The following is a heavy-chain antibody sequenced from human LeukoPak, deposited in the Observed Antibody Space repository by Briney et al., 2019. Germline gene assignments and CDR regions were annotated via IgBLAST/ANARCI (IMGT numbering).Heavy chain of an antibody. D-gene: IGHD5-24*01. J-gene: IGHJ2*01. CDR3: ARDPQRWQQLPHYWYFDL. CDR1: GSVFTTYG. V-gene: IGHV3-30*03. Sequence: GGSLRLSCATSGSVFTTYGIHWVRQAPGKGLEWVAVISYDGSNEFYTDSVKGRFTMSRDNSKNTLYLQMNSLSSDDTAVYYCARDPQRWQQLPHYWYFDLCGRGTLVIVSS. CDR2: ISYDGSNE.